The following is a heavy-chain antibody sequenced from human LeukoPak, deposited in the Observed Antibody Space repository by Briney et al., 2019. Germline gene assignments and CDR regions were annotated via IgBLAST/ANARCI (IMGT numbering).Heavy chain of an antibody. Sequence: GGSLRLSCAASGFTFSRYEMNWVRQAPGKGLEWISYISSSSSYIYYADSVKGRFTISRDNAKNSLYLQMNSLRAEDTAVYYCARDKWLTTTHYFDYWGQGTLVTVSS. J-gene: IGHJ4*02. D-gene: IGHD4-11*01. CDR2: ISSSSSYI. CDR3: ARDKWLTTTHYFDY. V-gene: IGHV3-21*05. CDR1: GFTFSRYE.